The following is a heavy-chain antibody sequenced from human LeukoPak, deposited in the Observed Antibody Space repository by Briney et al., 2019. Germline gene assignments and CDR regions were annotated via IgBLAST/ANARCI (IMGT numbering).Heavy chain of an antibody. Sequence: GGSLRLSCAASGFTVSSNCMSWVRQAPGKGLEWVSVIYSGGSTYYADSVKGRFTISRDNSKNTLYLQMNSLRAEDTAVYYCARTTVVKAFDYWGQGTLVTVSS. V-gene: IGHV3-53*01. D-gene: IGHD4-23*01. CDR2: IYSGGST. CDR3: ARTTVVKAFDY. CDR1: GFTVSSNC. J-gene: IGHJ4*02.